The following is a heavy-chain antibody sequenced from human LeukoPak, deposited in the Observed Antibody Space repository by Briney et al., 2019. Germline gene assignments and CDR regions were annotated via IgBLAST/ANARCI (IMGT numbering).Heavy chain of an antibody. D-gene: IGHD2-15*01. Sequence: EASVKVSCKASGGTFSSYAISWVRQAPGQGLEWMGRIIPILGIANYAQKFQGRVTITADKSTSTAYMELSRLRSDDTAVYYCARPLYCSGGSCYLNWFDPWGQGTLVTVSS. CDR3: ARPLYCSGGSCYLNWFDP. V-gene: IGHV1-69*04. CDR2: IIPILGIA. CDR1: GGTFSSYA. J-gene: IGHJ5*02.